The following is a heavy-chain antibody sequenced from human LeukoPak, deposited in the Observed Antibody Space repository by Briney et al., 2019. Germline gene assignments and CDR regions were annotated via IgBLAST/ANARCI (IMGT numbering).Heavy chain of an antibody. CDR2: IYSGGST. CDR3: ARDPPGYDFPYYFDY. J-gene: IGHJ4*02. CDR1: GFTVSSNY. V-gene: IGHV3-66*01. Sequence: GGSLRLSCAASGFTVSSNYMSWVRQAPGKGLEWVSVIYSGGSTYYADSVKGRFTISRDNSKNTLYLQMNSLRAEDTAVYYCARDPPGYDFPYYFDYWGQGTPVTVSS. D-gene: IGHD3-3*01.